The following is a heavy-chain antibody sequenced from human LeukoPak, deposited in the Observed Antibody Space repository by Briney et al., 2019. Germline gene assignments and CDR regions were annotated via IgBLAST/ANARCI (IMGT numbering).Heavy chain of an antibody. CDR1: GFTFSSYA. Sequence: QPGGSLRLSCAASGFTFSSYAMSWVRQAPGKGLEWVSAISGSGGSTYYADSVKGRFTISRDNSKNTLYLQMNSLRAEDTAVYYCAKDKVGRYYDFWSGYSLEGAEYFQHWGQGTLVTVSS. V-gene: IGHV3-23*01. J-gene: IGHJ1*01. D-gene: IGHD3-3*01. CDR3: AKDKVGRYYDFWSGYSLEGAEYFQH. CDR2: ISGSGGST.